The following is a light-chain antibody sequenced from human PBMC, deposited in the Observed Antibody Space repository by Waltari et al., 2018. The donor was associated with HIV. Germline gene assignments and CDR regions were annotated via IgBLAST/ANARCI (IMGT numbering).Light chain of an antibody. CDR2: GHL. V-gene: IGLV1-44*01. J-gene: IGLJ3*02. CDR1: SSNFGTTT. Sequence: QSVLTQPPSASGTPGQRVPLSCSGNSSNFGTTTVIWYQQLPGAAPKLLLYGHLQRPSGVPDRFSGPKSATSASLVISDLHSDDEGTYYCEAWDDSVTGPVVGGGTKLTVL. CDR3: EAWDDSVTGPV.